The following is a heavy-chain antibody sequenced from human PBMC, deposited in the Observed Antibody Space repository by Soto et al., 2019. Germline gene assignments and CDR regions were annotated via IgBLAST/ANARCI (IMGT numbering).Heavy chain of an antibody. D-gene: IGHD3-10*01. CDR2: LKSDNGGN. V-gene: IGHV1-2*02. Sequence: QGQLLQSGAEVKPPGASVRVSCKASGYSFTGHYMHWVRQTPGKGLQYMGWLKSDNGGNYEAPKLQGTVILTRDTSTSSAYLELTALRSDDTAVYFCARDLCPLGSGSPCPTFGMDVWGQGTTVIVSS. J-gene: IGHJ6*02. CDR3: ARDLCPLGSGSPCPTFGMDV. CDR1: GYSFTGHY.